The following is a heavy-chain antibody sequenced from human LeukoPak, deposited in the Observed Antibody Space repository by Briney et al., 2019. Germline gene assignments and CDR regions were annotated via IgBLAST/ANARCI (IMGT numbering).Heavy chain of an antibody. CDR1: GFTFSSYC. J-gene: IGHJ4*02. CDR2: ISYEGSNK. D-gene: IGHD6-13*01. V-gene: IGHV3-30*18. Sequence: GRSLRLSCAASGFTFSSYCMHWVRQAPGRGLEWVAVISYEGSNKYYADSVKGRSTISRDNSKNTLYLQMNSLRAEDTAVYYCAKDVERGYSSSWYNYWGQGTLVTVSS. CDR3: AKDVERGYSSSWYNY.